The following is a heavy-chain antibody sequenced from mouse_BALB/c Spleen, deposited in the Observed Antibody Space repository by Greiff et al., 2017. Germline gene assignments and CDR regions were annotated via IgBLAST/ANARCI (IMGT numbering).Heavy chain of an antibody. V-gene: IGHV10-1*02. CDR3: VRQEYGTTGFAY. Sequence: DVMLVESGGGLVQPKGSLKLSCAASGFTFNTYAMNWVRQAPGKGLEWVARIRSKSNNYATYYADSVKDRFTISRDDSQSMLYLQMNNLKTEDTAMYYCVRQEYGTTGFAYWGQGTLVTVSA. CDR2: IRSKSNNYAT. J-gene: IGHJ3*01. D-gene: IGHD2-10*02. CDR1: GFTFNTYA.